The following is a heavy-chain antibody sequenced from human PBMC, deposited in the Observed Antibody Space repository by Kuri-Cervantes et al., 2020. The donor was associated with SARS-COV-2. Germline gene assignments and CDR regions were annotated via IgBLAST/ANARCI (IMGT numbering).Heavy chain of an antibody. J-gene: IGHJ5*02. CDR1: GFTFSNAW. CDR3: TTDPIVVVPAALRS. D-gene: IGHD2-2*01. V-gene: IGHV3-15*01. CDR2: ITSKTDGGTT. Sequence: GESLKISCAASGFTFSNAWMSWVRQAPGKGLEWVGRITSKTDGGTTDYAAPVKGRFTISRGDSKNTLYLQMNSLKTEDTAVYYCTTDPIVVVPAALRSWGQGTLVTVSS.